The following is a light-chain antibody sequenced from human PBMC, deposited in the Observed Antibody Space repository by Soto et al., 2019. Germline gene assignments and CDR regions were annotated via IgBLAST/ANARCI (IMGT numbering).Light chain of an antibody. CDR2: GAS. CDR3: QQYGSSPFT. J-gene: IGKJ3*01. CDR1: QSFSSNY. Sequence: EIVLTQSPGTLALSPGERATLSCRASQSFSSNYLTWYQQKRGQAPRLLIHGASSRATGIPDRFSGSGSGTDFTLTISRLEPEDFAVYYCQQYGSSPFTFGPGTKVGIK. V-gene: IGKV3-20*01.